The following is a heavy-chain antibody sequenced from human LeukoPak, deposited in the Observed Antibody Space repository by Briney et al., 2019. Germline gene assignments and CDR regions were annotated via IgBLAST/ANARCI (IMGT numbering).Heavy chain of an antibody. CDR2: IKQDGSEK. CDR1: GFTFSSYA. Sequence: GGSLRLSCAASGFTFSSYAMSWVRQAPGKGLEWVANIKQDGSEKYYVDSVKGRFTISRDNAKNSLYLQMNSLRAEDTAVYYCARSLFSSGWYLYYFDYWGQGTPVTVSS. D-gene: IGHD6-19*01. J-gene: IGHJ4*02. CDR3: ARSLFSSGWYLYYFDY. V-gene: IGHV3-7*01.